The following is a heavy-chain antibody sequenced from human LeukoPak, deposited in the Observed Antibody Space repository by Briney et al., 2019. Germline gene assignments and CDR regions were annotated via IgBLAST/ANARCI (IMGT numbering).Heavy chain of an antibody. V-gene: IGHV1-46*01. J-gene: IGHJ4*02. CDR3: ATDRYYYDSSGYSY. D-gene: IGHD3-22*01. CDR2: ITPTTGGA. Sequence: GASVKVSCKASGYTFSRYYFHWVRQAPGQGLDWMGIITPTTGGANYAQKFQGRVTMTEDTSTDTAYMELSSLRSEDTAVYYCATDRYYYDSSGYSYWGQGTLVTVSS. CDR1: GYTFSRYY.